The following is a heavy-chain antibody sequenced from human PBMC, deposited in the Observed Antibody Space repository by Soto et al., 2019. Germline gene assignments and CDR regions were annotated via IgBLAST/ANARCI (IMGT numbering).Heavy chain of an antibody. Sequence: GGSLRLSCAASDFTFSNAWINWVRQAPGKGLEWVGRIKSKTDGGTTDYAAPVKGRFTISRDDSKNTLYLQMNSLKTEDTAVYYCTTDFLGSLVVAEGLCFDYWGQGTLVTVSS. D-gene: IGHD2-15*01. CDR3: TTDFLGSLVVAEGLCFDY. J-gene: IGHJ4*02. V-gene: IGHV3-15*07. CDR2: IKSKTDGGTT. CDR1: DFTFSNAW.